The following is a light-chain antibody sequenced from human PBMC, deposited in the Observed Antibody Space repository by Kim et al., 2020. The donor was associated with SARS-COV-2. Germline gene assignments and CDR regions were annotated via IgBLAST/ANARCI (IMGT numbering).Light chain of an antibody. J-gene: IGKJ2*01. CDR1: QSVSSNY. CDR3: QQYDTSPYT. Sequence: LSPGESANLSCRASQSVSSNYLAWYHQRPGQAPRLLIYLASTRATGAPDRFSGSGSGTDFTLTIRRLEPEDSGVFYCQQYDTSPYTFGQGTKLEI. V-gene: IGKV3-20*01. CDR2: LAS.